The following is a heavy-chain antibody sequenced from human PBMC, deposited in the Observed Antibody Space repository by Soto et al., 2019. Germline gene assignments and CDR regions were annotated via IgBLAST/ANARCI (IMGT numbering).Heavy chain of an antibody. CDR3: ARDHMVRGVSPFYYYYMDV. CDR1: GFTFSSYS. CDR2: ISSSSSTI. J-gene: IGHJ6*03. D-gene: IGHD3-10*01. Sequence: GGSLRLSCAASGFTFSSYSMNWVRQAPGKGLEWVSYISSSSSTIYYADSVKGRFTISRDNAKNSLYLQMNSLRAEDTAVYYCARDHMVRGVSPFYYYYMDVWGKGTTVTVSS. V-gene: IGHV3-48*01.